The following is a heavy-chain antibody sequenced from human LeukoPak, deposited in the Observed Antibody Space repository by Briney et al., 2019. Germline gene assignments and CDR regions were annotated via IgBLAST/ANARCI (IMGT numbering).Heavy chain of an antibody. CDR2: ISNGASTT. J-gene: IGHJ4*02. Sequence: PGGSLRLSCAASGFTFSSYGMSWVRHAPGKGLEWVSSISNGASTTYYADSVKGRFTISRDNSKNTLYLQMKSLRAEDTAAYYCAKGGSGWSRDYFDYWGQGTLITVSS. D-gene: IGHD6-19*01. CDR1: GFTFSSYG. V-gene: IGHV3-23*01. CDR3: AKGGSGWSRDYFDY.